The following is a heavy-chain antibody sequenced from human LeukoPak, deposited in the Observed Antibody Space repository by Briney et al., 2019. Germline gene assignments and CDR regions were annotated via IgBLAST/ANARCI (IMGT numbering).Heavy chain of an antibody. V-gene: IGHV3-30-3*01. J-gene: IGHJ6*02. CDR1: GFTFSSHA. CDR2: ISYDGSNK. D-gene: IGHD3-22*01. CDR3: ARGLDYYDSSGYYPTYYYYGMDV. Sequence: GGSLRLSCAASGFTFSSHAMHWVRQAPGKGLEWVAVISYDGSNKYYADSVKGRFTISRDNSKNTLYLQMNSLRAEDTAVYYCARGLDYYDSSGYYPTYYYYGMDVWGQGTTVTVSS.